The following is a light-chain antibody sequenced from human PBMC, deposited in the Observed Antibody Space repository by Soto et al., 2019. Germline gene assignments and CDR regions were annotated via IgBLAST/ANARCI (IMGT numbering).Light chain of an antibody. CDR1: QSVSSN. V-gene: IGKV3-15*01. J-gene: IGKJ4*01. Sequence: EIVMTQSPATLSVSPGERATLSCRASQSVSSNLAWYQQKPGQAPRLLIYGASTRATGIPARFSGSGSGTDFTLTISSLEPEDFAVYYCQQRSNWPPLTFGGGTKVDI. CDR3: QQRSNWPPLT. CDR2: GAS.